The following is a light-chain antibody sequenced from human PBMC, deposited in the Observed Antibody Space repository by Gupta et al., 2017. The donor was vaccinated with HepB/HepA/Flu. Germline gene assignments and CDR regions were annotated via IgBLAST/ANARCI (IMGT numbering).Light chain of an antibody. J-gene: IGLJ3*02. CDR2: YDD. V-gene: IGLV1-36*01. CDR3: AAWDDSLKGWV. CDR1: TSNIVNNA. Sequence: QSVLPQPPSVSAAPRQRVTISCSGSTSNIVNNAVSWYQQLPGKAPKLLIYYDDLLPSGVSDRFSGSKSGTSASLAISGLQSEDEADYYCAAWDDSLKGWVFGGGTKLTVL.